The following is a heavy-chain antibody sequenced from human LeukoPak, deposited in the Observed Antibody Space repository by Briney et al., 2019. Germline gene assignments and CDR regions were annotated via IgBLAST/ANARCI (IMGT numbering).Heavy chain of an antibody. CDR2: ISGSGGST. CDR3: AKWDAYSNYVPYYYYYGMDV. CDR1: GFTFSSYA. Sequence: PGGSLRLSCAASGFTFSSYAMSWVRQAPGKGLEWVSAISGSGGSTYYADSVKGRFTISRDNSKNTLYLQMNSLRAEDTAVYYCAKWDAYSNYVPYYYYYGMDVWGQGTTVTVSS. V-gene: IGHV3-23*01. J-gene: IGHJ6*02. D-gene: IGHD4-11*01.